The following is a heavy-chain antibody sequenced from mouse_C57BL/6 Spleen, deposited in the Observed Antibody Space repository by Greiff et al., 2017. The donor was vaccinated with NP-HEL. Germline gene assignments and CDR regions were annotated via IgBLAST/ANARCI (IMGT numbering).Heavy chain of an antibody. CDR2: IYPRDGST. CDR3: ARNRVTTVVANFDY. V-gene: IGHV1-85*01. CDR1: GYTFTSYD. J-gene: IGHJ2*01. Sequence: QVQLQQSGPELVKPGASVKLSCKASGYTFTSYDINWVKQRPGQGLEWIGWIYPRDGSTKYNEKFKGKATLTVDTSSSTAYMELHSLTSEDSAVYFCARNRVTTVVANFDYWGQGTTLTVSS. D-gene: IGHD1-1*01.